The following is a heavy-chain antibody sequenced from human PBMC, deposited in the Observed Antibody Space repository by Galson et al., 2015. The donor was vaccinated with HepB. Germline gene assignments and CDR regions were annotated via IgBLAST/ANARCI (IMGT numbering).Heavy chain of an antibody. Sequence: LSLTCTVSGGSISSSSYYWGWVRQPPGKGLEWIGSSYYSGSTYYNPSLKSRVLISVDTSKNQFSLKLSSVTAADTAVYYCTRLVVVVAATHYYGMDVWGQGTTVTVSS. CDR1: GGSISSSSYY. J-gene: IGHJ6*02. D-gene: IGHD2-15*01. CDR3: TRLVVVVAATHYYGMDV. CDR2: SYYSGST. V-gene: IGHV4-39*01.